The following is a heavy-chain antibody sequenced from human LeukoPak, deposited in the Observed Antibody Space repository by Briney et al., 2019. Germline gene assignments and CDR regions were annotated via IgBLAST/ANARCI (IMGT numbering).Heavy chain of an antibody. Sequence: GGSLRLPCAASGFTFSTYWMYWVRQAPGKGLMWVSKISPDGSDTTYADSVKGRFTISRDNAKNTLYLQMSSLRAEDTAVYYCARDLNWPGPWGQGSLVTVSS. CDR2: ISPDGSDT. V-gene: IGHV3-74*01. CDR3: ARDLNWPGP. CDR1: GFTFSTYW. D-gene: IGHD1-20*01. J-gene: IGHJ5*02.